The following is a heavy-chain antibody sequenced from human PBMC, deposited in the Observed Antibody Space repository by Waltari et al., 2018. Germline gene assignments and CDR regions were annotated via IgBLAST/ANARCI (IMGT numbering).Heavy chain of an antibody. Sequence: QVQLVESGGGVVQPGRSLRLSCAASGFIFSDFHLYWVRQAPGKGLEWVAVSWFNGRDQYYAESVKGRFIVSRDNSKRMVYLQMNSLRVEDAGVYYCARSNYRGTYYYGVDIWGQGTTISVSS. CDR3: ARSNYRGTYYYGVDI. CDR1: GFIFSDFH. J-gene: IGHJ6*02. D-gene: IGHD1-7*01. V-gene: IGHV3-33*01. CDR2: SWFNGRDQ.